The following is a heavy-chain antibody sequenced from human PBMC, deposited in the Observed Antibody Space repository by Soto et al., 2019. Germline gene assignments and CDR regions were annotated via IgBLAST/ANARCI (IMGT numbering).Heavy chain of an antibody. Sequence: PSETLSLTCTVSGGSISSGGYYWSWIRQHPGKGLEWIGYIYYSGSTYYNPSLKSRVTISVDTSKNQFSLKLSSVTAADTAVYYCARLYGSGSSFDYWGQGTLVTVSS. CDR3: ARLYGSGSSFDY. CDR2: IYYSGST. V-gene: IGHV4-31*03. D-gene: IGHD3-10*01. J-gene: IGHJ4*02. CDR1: GGSISSGGYY.